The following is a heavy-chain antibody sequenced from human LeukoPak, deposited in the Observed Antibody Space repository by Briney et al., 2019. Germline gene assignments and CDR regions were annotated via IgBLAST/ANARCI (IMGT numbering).Heavy chain of an antibody. CDR3: ARLRGRDRDVDY. J-gene: IGHJ4*02. CDR1: GGSISSGDYY. V-gene: IGHV4-30-4*01. CDR2: IYYSGST. Sequence: PSGTLSLTCTVSGGSISSGDYYWSWIRQPPGKGLEWIGHIYYSGSTYYNPSLKSRVTMSVDTSENQFSLKLSSVTAADTAVYYCARLRGRDRDVDYWGQGTLVTVSS. D-gene: IGHD3-10*01.